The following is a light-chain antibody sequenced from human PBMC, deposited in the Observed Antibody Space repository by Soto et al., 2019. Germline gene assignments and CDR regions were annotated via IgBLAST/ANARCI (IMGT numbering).Light chain of an antibody. CDR1: QSVSSY. Sequence: EVVLTQSPATLSLSPGESATLSCRASQSVSSYLVWYQQKLGQAPRLLIYDASNRATGIPARFSGSESGTDFTLTISSLEPEDFAVYFCQQRSNWPLTFGGGTKVEIK. J-gene: IGKJ4*01. CDR2: DAS. CDR3: QQRSNWPLT. V-gene: IGKV3-11*01.